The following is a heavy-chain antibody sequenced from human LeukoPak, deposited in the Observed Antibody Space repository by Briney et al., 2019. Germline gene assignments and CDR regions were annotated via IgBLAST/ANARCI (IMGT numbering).Heavy chain of an antibody. J-gene: IGHJ4*02. CDR3: ARDSVSMITFGGVIPRPFDY. CDR2: INPNSGGT. V-gene: IGHV1-2*06. D-gene: IGHD3-16*02. Sequence: ASVKVSCKASGYTFTGYYMHWVRQAPGQGLEWMGRINPNSGGTNYAQKFQGRVTMTRDTSISTAYMELSRLRSDDTAVYYCARDSVSMITFGGVIPRPFDYWGQGTLVTVSS. CDR1: GYTFTGYY.